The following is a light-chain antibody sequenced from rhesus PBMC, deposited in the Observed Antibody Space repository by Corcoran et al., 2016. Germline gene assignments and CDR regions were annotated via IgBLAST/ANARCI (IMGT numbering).Light chain of an antibody. CDR2: SAS. J-gene: IGKJ1*01. CDR1: QGINTY. Sequence: DIQMTQSPSSLSASVGDRVTITCRASQGINTYLNWYQQKTGKAPKRLIYSASRIESGVPSRFSGSGSGTDFTLTISSLQPADFATYYCQRYSSSPWTFGQGTKVEIK. CDR3: QRYSSSPWT. V-gene: IGKV1-43*02.